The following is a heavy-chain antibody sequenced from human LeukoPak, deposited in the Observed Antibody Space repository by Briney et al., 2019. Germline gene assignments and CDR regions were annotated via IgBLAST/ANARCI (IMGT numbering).Heavy chain of an antibody. CDR2: ISTYNGNT. V-gene: IGHV1-18*01. CDR1: GYTFINFG. D-gene: IGHD2-2*01. CDR3: ARYCTSATCYAFDS. Sequence: ASVKVSCKASGYTFINFGISWVRQAPGQGLGWMGSISTYNGNTEYAKKFQGRVTMTTDTSTSTAYMELRSLRSDDTAVYYCARYCTSATCYAFDSWGQGSLVTVSS. J-gene: IGHJ5*01.